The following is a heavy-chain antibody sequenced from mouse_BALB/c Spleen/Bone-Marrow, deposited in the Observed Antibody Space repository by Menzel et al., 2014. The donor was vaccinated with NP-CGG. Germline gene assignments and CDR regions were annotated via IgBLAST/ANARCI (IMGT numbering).Heavy chain of an antibody. J-gene: IGHJ3*01. D-gene: IGHD1-2*01. CDR2: IHYSGST. CDR3: AREARTKASFAY. CDR1: GYSITSGYG. V-gene: IGHV3-1*02. Sequence: VQLQQSGPDLVKPSQSLSLTCTVTGYSITSGYGWHWIRQFPGNTLAWMGYIHYSGSTNYNPSLKSRISITRDTSKNQFFLQLNSVTTEDTATYYCAREARTKASFAYWGQGTLVTVSA.